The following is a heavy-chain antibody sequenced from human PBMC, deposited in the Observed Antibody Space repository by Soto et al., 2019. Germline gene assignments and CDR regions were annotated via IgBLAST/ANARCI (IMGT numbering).Heavy chain of an antibody. V-gene: IGHV3-30*18. D-gene: IGHD3-3*01. CDR2: ISYDGSNK. J-gene: IGHJ4*02. Sequence: GGSLRLSCAASGFTFSSYGMHWVRQAPGKGLEWVAVISYDGSNKYYADSVKGRFTISRDNSKNTLYLQMNSLRAEDTAVYYCAKIPFPGSGYYTSRDYWGQGTLVTSPQ. CDR1: GFTFSSYG. CDR3: AKIPFPGSGYYTSRDY.